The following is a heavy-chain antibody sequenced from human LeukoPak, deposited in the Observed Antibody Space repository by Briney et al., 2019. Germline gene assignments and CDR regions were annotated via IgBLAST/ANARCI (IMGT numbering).Heavy chain of an antibody. V-gene: IGHV3-23*01. Sequence: PGGSLRLSCAASRFTFSSYAMSWVRAAPGKGVEWVSVISGSGGSTYHADSVKGRFTISRDNSKNTLYLQMNNLRAEDTAVYYCAKCLEAREYSSSSEPYDYWGQGTLVTVSS. CDR2: ISGSGGST. D-gene: IGHD6-6*01. CDR1: RFTFSSYA. CDR3: AKCLEAREYSSSSEPYDY. J-gene: IGHJ4*02.